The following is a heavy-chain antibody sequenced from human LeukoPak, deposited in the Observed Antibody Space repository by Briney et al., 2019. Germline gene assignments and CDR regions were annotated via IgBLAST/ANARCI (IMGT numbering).Heavy chain of an antibody. Sequence: GASVKVSCKASGYTFTSYAMHWVRQAPGQRLEWMGWINAGNGNTKYSQKFQGRVTITRDTSASTAYMELSSLRSEDTAVYYCARAPGGTTIFGVVTATNWFDPWGQGALVTVSS. CDR1: GYTFTSYA. CDR3: ARAPGGTTIFGVVTATNWFDP. J-gene: IGHJ5*02. D-gene: IGHD3-3*01. V-gene: IGHV1-3*01. CDR2: INAGNGNT.